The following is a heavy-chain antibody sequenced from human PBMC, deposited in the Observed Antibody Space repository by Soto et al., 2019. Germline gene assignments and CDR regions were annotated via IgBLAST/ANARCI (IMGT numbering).Heavy chain of an antibody. J-gene: IGHJ4*02. CDR2: IYYSGST. Sequence: PSETLSLTCTVSGGSISSSSYYWGWIRQPPGKGLEWIGSIYYSGSTYYNPSLKSRVTISVDTSKNQFSLKLSSVTAADTAVYYCARHIVVVVAANPLDYWGQGTLVTVSS. CDR1: GGSISSSSYY. CDR3: ARHIVVVVAANPLDY. V-gene: IGHV4-39*01. D-gene: IGHD2-15*01.